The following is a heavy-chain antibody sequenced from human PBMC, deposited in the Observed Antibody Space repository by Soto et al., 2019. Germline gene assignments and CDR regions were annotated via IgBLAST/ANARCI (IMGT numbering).Heavy chain of an antibody. J-gene: IGHJ6*02. CDR3: ARVLSTRGYSCGGLKSGMDV. CDR2: IDSGSST. V-gene: IGHV3-53*01. D-gene: IGHD5-18*01. CDR1: GFSVISNY. Sequence: GGSLRLSCEASGFSVISNYMSWVRQAPGKGLEWVSVIDSGSSTYHADSVKGRFTMSRDIAKNTVYLQMNSLRAEDAAVYYCARVLSTRGYSCGGLKSGMDVWGQGTTVTVSS.